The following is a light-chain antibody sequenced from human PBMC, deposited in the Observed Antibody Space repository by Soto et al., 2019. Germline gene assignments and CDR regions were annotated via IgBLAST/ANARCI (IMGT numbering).Light chain of an antibody. V-gene: IGLV2-14*01. CDR2: SVS. CDR3: ISYTVTRSYV. J-gene: IGLJ1*01. Sequence: QSALTQPASVSGSPGQSITISCSGTSSDIGTYDHVAWFQQFPGKTPKLMIYSVSNRPSGVSYRFSGSKSGNTASLTISGLQAEDEADYYCISYTVTRSYVFGTGTKLTV. CDR1: SSDIGTYDH.